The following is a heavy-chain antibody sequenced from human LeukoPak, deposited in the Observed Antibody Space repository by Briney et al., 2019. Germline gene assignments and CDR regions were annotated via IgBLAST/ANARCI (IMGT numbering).Heavy chain of an antibody. Sequence: PSETLSLTCTVSDGSISSYYWSWIRQPPGKGLEWIGYIYYSGSTNYNPSLKSRVTISVDTSKNQFSLKLSSVTAADTAVYYCARQGDYFYYFDYWGQGTLVTVSS. J-gene: IGHJ4*02. V-gene: IGHV4-59*08. CDR2: IYYSGST. CDR1: DGSISSYY. CDR3: ARQGDYFYYFDY. D-gene: IGHD4-17*01.